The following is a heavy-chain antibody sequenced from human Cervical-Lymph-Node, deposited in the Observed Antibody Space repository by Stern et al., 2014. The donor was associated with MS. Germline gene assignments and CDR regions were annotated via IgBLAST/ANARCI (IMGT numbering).Heavy chain of an antibody. CDR2: IYYSGTT. CDR1: GGSISSDNYY. D-gene: IGHD3-22*01. Sequence: VQLVESGPGLVKPSQTLSLTCTVSGGSISSDNYYWTWIRQHPGKGLDWIGHIYYSGTTYYNPSLKSRVSITVDTSQNLFSLRLSSVTAADTAVYYCARDHFTTSLDVWGQGTTVTVS. V-gene: IGHV4-31*03. CDR3: ARDHFTTSLDV. J-gene: IGHJ6*02.